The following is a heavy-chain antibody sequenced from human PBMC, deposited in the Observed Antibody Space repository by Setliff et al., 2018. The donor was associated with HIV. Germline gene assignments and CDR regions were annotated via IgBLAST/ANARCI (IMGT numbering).Heavy chain of an antibody. D-gene: IGHD3-10*01. CDR1: GGSMSSSSYY. CDR2: IYYSGAT. CDR3: ARLGYVSGGFYKTPGPYYFDY. Sequence: LSLTCTVSGGSMSSSSYYWGWIRQTPDKGLEWIGIIYYSGATYYNPSLTSRVTISVDTSRNQFPLKLRSVTAADTAAYYCARLGYVSGGFYKTPGPYYFDYWGQGALVTVSS. J-gene: IGHJ4*02. V-gene: IGHV4-39*01.